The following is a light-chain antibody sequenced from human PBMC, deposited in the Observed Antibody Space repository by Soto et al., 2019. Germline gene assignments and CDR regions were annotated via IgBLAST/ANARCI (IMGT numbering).Light chain of an antibody. CDR1: QSVSFTH. CDR3: QQYGRSPTT. V-gene: IGKV3-20*01. J-gene: IGKJ3*01. CDR2: GAS. Sequence: EVVLTQSPGTLSLSPGERATLSCRASQSVSFTHVAWYQQTPGQAPRLLISGASNRATGIPDRFAGSGSGTDFTLTISRLEPEDFAVYYSQQYGRSPTTFGPGTKVEIK.